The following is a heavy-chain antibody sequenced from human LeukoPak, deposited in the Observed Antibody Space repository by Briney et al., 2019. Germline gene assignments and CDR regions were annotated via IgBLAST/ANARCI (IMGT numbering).Heavy chain of an antibody. D-gene: IGHD3-10*01. V-gene: IGHV3-53*01. Sequence: GGSLRLSCAAPGFTVSSNYMSWVRQAPGKGLEWVSVIYSGGSTYYADSVKGRFTISRDNSKNTLYLQMNSLRAEDTAVYYCAREAVVRGVMGYYYYYGMDVWGQGTTVTVSS. J-gene: IGHJ6*02. CDR3: AREAVVRGVMGYYYYYGMDV. CDR1: GFTVSSNY. CDR2: IYSGGST.